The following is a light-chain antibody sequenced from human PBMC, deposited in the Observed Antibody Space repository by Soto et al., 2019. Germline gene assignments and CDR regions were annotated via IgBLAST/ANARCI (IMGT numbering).Light chain of an antibody. CDR2: ATS. Sequence: EIVLTQSPATLSLSPGERATLSCRASQSITNYVGWYQQKPGQAPRLLIHATSNRATGIPARFSGSGSGTDFTLTIRSLEPEDFSVYCCQQPYWWPVRFGQGTLLEIK. V-gene: IGKV3-11*01. CDR1: QSITNY. J-gene: IGKJ5*01. CDR3: QQPYWWPVR.